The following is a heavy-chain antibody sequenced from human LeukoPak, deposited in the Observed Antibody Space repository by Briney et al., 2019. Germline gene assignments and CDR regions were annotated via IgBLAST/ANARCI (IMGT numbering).Heavy chain of an antibody. CDR3: ARVDQWPD. V-gene: IGHV1-2*02. J-gene: IGHJ4*02. CDR1: GYTFTAFY. Sequence: ASVKVSCKGSGYTFTAFYIQWVRQAPGQGLEWMGWINPRSGGTNYAQKFQGRVTMTRDTSISTAYMELSSLTSDDTAVYYCARVDQWPDWGQGTLVTVSS. CDR2: INPRSGGT. D-gene: IGHD6-19*01.